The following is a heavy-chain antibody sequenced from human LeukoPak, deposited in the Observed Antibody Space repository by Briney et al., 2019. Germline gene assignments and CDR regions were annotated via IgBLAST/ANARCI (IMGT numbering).Heavy chain of an antibody. D-gene: IGHD3-22*01. CDR1: GFTFSSYG. CDR2: IWYDGSNK. Sequence: GGSLRLSCAASGFTFSSYGMHWVRQAPVKGLEWVAVIWYDGSNKYYADSVKGRFTISRDNSKNTLYLQMNSLRAEDTAVYYCARGRNYYDSSGYYHYYGMDVWGQGTTVTVSS. V-gene: IGHV3-33*01. J-gene: IGHJ6*02. CDR3: ARGRNYYDSSGYYHYYGMDV.